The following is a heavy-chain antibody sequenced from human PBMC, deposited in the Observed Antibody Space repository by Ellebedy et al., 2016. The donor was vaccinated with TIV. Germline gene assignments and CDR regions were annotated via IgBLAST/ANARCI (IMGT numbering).Heavy chain of an antibody. D-gene: IGHD6-19*01. V-gene: IGHV3-7*01. CDR1: GFTFSSYW. CDR3: ARALGSGPCY. CDR2: IKQDGSEK. Sequence: GGSLRLSXAASGFTFSSYWMNWVRQAPGKGLEWVANIKQDGSEKNYMNSVKGRFTISRDNAKNSLYLQMNNLRAEDTAVYYCARALGSGPCYWGQGTLVTVSS. J-gene: IGHJ4*02.